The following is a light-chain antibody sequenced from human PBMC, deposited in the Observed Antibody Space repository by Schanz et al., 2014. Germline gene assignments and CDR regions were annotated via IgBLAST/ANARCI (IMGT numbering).Light chain of an antibody. CDR3: QQRSNWRDT. V-gene: IGKV3-11*01. CDR1: QSVGSY. Sequence: EIVMTQSPDTLSVSPGERATLSCRASQSVGSYLGWYQQKPGQAPRLLIYDASNRATGVPARFSGSGSGTDFTLTISSLEPEDFAVYYCQQRSNWRDTFGQGTRLEIK. J-gene: IGKJ5*01. CDR2: DAS.